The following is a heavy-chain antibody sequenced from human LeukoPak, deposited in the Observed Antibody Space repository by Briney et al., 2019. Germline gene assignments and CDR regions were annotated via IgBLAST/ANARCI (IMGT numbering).Heavy chain of an antibody. CDR1: GFSFSNYA. D-gene: IGHD3-22*01. J-gene: IGHJ4*02. Sequence: PGGSLRLSCVSSGFSFSNYAMSWVRQAPGKGLEWVSSISGSGGSTHYADSVKGRFTISRDKTKNTLYLRMNSLRAEDTAVYYCVKSAYYDASGYYREYYFDYWGQGTLVTVSS. CDR3: VKSAYYDASGYYREYYFDY. CDR2: ISGSGGST. V-gene: IGHV3-23*01.